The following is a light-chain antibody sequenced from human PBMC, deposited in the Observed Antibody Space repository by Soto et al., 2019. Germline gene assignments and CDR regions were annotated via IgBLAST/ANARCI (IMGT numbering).Light chain of an antibody. V-gene: IGKV1-39*01. CDR2: AAS. CDR1: QSISSS. CDR3: QQSYSTPIT. J-gene: IGKJ5*01. Sequence: DIQMTQFPSSLSASVGDRVTIICRASQSISSSLNWYQQKSGKAPKLLIYAASSLQSGVPSRFSGSGSGTDFTLTVSSLQPEDFATYYCQQSYSTPITFGQGTRLEIK.